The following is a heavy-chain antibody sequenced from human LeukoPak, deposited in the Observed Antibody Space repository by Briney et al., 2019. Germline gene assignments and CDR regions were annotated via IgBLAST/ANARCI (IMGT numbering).Heavy chain of an antibody. D-gene: IGHD3-10*01. CDR3: AKLCGSGSYYSEYYFDY. CDR2: ISGSGGST. J-gene: IGHJ4*02. Sequence: PGGSLRLSCAASGFTFSSYAMSWVRQAPGKGLEWVSAISGSGGSTYYADSVKGRFTISRDNSKNTLYLQMNSLRAEDTAVYYCAKLCGSGSYYSEYYFDYWGQGTLVTVSS. V-gene: IGHV3-23*01. CDR1: GFTFSSYA.